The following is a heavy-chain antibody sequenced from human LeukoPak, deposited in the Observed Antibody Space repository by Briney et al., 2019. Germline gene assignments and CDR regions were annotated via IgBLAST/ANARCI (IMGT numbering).Heavy chain of an antibody. CDR1: GYTFTSYD. CDR2: MNPNSGNT. Sequence: ASVKVSCKASGYTFTSYDINWVRQATGQGREWRGWMNPNSGNTGDAQKFQGRVTMTRNTSISTAYMELSSLRSEDTAVYYCARGLGYSSGWDIDYWGQGTLVTVSS. CDR3: ARGLGYSSGWDIDY. J-gene: IGHJ4*02. D-gene: IGHD6-19*01. V-gene: IGHV1-8*01.